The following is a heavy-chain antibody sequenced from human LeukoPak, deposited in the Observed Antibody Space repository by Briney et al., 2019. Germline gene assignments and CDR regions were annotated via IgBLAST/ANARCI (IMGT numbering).Heavy chain of an antibody. D-gene: IGHD1-26*01. CDR2: INPNSGGT. CDR1: GYTFTGYY. V-gene: IGHV1-2*02. J-gene: IGHJ3*02. Sequence: ASVKVSCKASGYTFTGYYMHWVRQAPGQGLEWMGWINPNSGGTNYAQKFQGRVTMTRDTSISTAYRELSRLRSDDTAVYYCARDREPSHDAFDIWGQGTMVTVSS. CDR3: ARDREPSHDAFDI.